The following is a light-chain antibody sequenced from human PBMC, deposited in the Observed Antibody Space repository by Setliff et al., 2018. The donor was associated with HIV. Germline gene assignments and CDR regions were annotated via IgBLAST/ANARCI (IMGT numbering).Light chain of an antibody. V-gene: IGLV2-11*01. Sequence: QSVLTQPRSVSGSPGQSVTIACTGTSSDAGDSNFVSWYQLHPGKAPTLIIYDVTMRPSGVPDRFSGSKSANAASLTISGLQAEDEADYYCCSSAGTYTSFCVFGTGTRSPS. CDR1: SSDAGDSNF. J-gene: IGLJ1*01. CDR2: DVT. CDR3: CSSAGTYTSFCV.